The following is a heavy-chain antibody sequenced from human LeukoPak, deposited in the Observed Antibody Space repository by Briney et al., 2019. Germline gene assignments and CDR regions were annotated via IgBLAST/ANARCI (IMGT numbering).Heavy chain of an antibody. CDR2: INRSGST. CDR1: GGSFSGYY. CDR3: ARIFSGRSSAYDSSGSYWAKDY. J-gene: IGHJ4*02. Sequence: SETLSLTCAVYGGSFSGYYWSWIRQPPGKGLEWIGEINRSGSTNYNPSLKSRVTISVDTSKNQFSLKLSSVTAADTAVYYCARIFSGRSSAYDSSGSYWAKDYWGQGTLVTVSS. D-gene: IGHD3-22*01. V-gene: IGHV4-34*01.